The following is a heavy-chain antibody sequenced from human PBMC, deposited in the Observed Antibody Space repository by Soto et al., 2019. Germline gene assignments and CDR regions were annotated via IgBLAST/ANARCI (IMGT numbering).Heavy chain of an antibody. D-gene: IGHD3-22*01. J-gene: IGHJ3*02. CDR1: GFTFSNNW. CDR3: AKDKELGRYYYDSSGSGAFDI. V-gene: IGHV3-23*01. Sequence: GGSLRLSCAASGFTFSNNWMHWVRQAPGKGPVWVSAISGSGGSTYYADSVKGRFTISRDDSKNTLYLQMNSLRAEDTAVYYCAKDKELGRYYYDSSGSGAFDIWGQGTMVTVS. CDR2: ISGSGGST.